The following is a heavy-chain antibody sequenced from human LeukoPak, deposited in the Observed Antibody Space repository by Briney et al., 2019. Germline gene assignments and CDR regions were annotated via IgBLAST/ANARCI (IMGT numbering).Heavy chain of an antibody. CDR3: ARGWGTSSSRGWGYFGY. V-gene: IGHV4-39*07. Sequence: SETLSLTCTVSGGSISSSSYYWGWIRQPPGKGLEWIGSIYYSGSTYYNPSLKSRVTISVDTSKNQFSLNLSSVTAADTAVYYCARGWGTSSSRGWGYFGYWGQGTLVTVSS. J-gene: IGHJ4*02. CDR1: GGSISSSSYY. D-gene: IGHD6-6*01. CDR2: IYYSGST.